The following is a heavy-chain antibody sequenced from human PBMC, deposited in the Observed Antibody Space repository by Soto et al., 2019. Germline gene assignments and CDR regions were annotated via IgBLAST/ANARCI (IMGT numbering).Heavy chain of an antibody. D-gene: IGHD1-26*01. V-gene: IGHV4-34*01. CDR3: ARWARSSIGGKDFDY. CDR1: GGSFTSYY. J-gene: IGHJ4*02. Sequence: SETLSLTCAVYGGSFTSYYWSWIRQPPGKGLEWIGEIHHSGSTNYNPSLKSRVLISLDTSKNHFFLRLTSVTAADTAVYYCARWARSSIGGKDFDYWGQGTLVTVSS. CDR2: IHHSGST.